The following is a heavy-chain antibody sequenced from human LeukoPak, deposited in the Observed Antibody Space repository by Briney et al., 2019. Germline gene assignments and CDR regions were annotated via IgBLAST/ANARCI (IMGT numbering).Heavy chain of an antibody. CDR2: IRSEAYGGTT. Sequence: GALRLSCTASGFTSGDYAMSWFGQAPGKGLEWVGFIRSEAYGGTTEYAASVKGRFTISRDDSKSIAYLQMNSLKTEETAVYYCTSFDIVVVPAATVFDYWGQGTLVTVSS. CDR1: GFTSGDYA. D-gene: IGHD2-2*01. J-gene: IGHJ4*02. CDR3: TSFDIVVVPAATVFDY. V-gene: IGHV3-49*03.